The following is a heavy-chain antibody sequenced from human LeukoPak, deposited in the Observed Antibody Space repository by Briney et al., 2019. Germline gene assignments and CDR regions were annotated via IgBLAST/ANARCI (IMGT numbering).Heavy chain of an antibody. CDR1: GFTFDDYA. CDR3: AKDTSGIAAY. J-gene: IGHJ4*02. D-gene: IGHD6-13*01. Sequence: GGSLRLSCAASGFTFDDYAMHWVRQAPGKGLEWVSGISWNSGSIGYADSVKGRFTISRDNAKNSLYLQMNSLRAEDTALYYCAKDTSGIAAYWGQGTLVTASS. CDR2: ISWNSGSI. V-gene: IGHV3-9*01.